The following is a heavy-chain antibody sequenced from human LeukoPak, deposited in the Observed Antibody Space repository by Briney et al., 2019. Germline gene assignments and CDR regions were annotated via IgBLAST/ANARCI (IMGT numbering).Heavy chain of an antibody. J-gene: IGHJ4*02. CDR1: GYTFTSYY. V-gene: IGHV1-46*01. CDR2: INPSGGST. Sequence: ASVKVSCKASGYTFTSYYMHWVRQAPGQGLEWMGIINPSGGSTSYAQKFQGRVTMTRDTSKNQFSLKLSSVTAADTAVYYCAAHGRRFDYWGQGTLVTVSS. CDR3: AAHGRRFDY. D-gene: IGHD1-26*01.